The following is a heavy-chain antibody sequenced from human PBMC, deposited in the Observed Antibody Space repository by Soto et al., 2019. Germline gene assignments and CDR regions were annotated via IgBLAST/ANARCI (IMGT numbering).Heavy chain of an antibody. V-gene: IGHV5-51*01. J-gene: IGHJ6*02. Sequence: PGESLKISCNGSGYSFTSYWIAWVRQMPGKGLEWMGIIYPGDSDTRYSPSFQGQVTISADKSISTAYLQWSSLKASDTAMYYCARQFRGDYYYYGMDVWGQGTTVTVSS. CDR1: GYSFTSYW. CDR3: ARQFRGDYYYYGMDV. CDR2: IYPGDSDT.